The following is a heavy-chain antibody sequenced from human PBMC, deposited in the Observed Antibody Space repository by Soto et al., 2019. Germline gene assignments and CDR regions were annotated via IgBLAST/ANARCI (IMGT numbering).Heavy chain of an antibody. CDR2: IYYSGST. J-gene: IGHJ5*01. V-gene: IGHV4-59*01. D-gene: IGHD6-19*01. Sequence: SETLCLTCTVAGGYLSSYCLSWIRQPPGKGLEWIGYIYYSGSTNYNPSLKSRVTISVDTSKNQFSLKLSSVTAADTAVYYCARGYQWLDSWGQGTLVTVSS. CDR3: ARGYQWLDS. CDR1: GGYLSSYC.